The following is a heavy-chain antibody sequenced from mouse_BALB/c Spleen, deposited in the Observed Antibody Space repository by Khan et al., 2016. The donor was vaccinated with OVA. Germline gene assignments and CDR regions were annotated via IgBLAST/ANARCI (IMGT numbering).Heavy chain of an antibody. CDR2: INTYTGEP. Sequence: QIQLVQSGPELKKPGETVKISYKASGYTFTNYGMNWVKQSPGKALKWMGWINTYTGEPTYADDFKGRFAFSLDTSASTAYLQINNLKSEDTATYFCARPPYFSYTLDQWGQGTSVTVSS. CDR1: GYTFTNYG. D-gene: IGHD2-10*01. V-gene: IGHV9-3-1*01. CDR3: ARPPYFSYTLDQ. J-gene: IGHJ4*01.